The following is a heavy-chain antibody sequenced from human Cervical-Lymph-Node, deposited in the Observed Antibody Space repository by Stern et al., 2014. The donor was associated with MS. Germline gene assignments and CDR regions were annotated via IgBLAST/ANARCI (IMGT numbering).Heavy chain of an antibody. CDR3: ARERSIHYPAFAP. J-gene: IGHJ5*02. D-gene: IGHD3-10*01. Sequence: VQLVESGAEVKKPGSSVRVSCKASGGSFKSYAFNWLRQAPGQGLEGMGDIVPMFAKANYAQKFQGRVTVTADEATNTVYMELSLLTSEDTAVYYCARERSIHYPAFAPWGQGTLVTVSS. CDR1: GGSFKSYA. V-gene: IGHV1-69*01. CDR2: IVPMFAKA.